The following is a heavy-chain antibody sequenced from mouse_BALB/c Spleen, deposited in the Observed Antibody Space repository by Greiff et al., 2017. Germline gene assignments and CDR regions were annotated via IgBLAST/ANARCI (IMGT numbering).Heavy chain of an antibody. D-gene: IGHD1-1*01. CDR3: ATAFDGYGSSSRAMDY. V-gene: IGHV5-17*02. CDR1: GFTFSSFG. Sequence: EVQRVESGGGLVQPGGSRKLSCAASGFTFSSFGMHWVRQAPEKGLEWVAYISSGSSTIYYADTVKGRFTISRDNTKNTLFLQMTSLRSEDTAMYYCATAFDGYGSSSRAMDYWGQGTSVTVSS. CDR2: ISSGSSTI. J-gene: IGHJ4*01.